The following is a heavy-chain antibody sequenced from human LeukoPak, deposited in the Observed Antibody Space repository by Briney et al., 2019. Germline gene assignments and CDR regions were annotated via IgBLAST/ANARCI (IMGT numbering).Heavy chain of an antibody. CDR3: TSHAAFDP. V-gene: IGHV3-15*01. Sequence: PGESLRLSCAASGFTFNNAWINWVRQAPGKGLEWVGRIKSKNVGGTTDYAAPVKGRFTISRDDSKNTVYLQMNSLKIEDTAVYYCTSHAAFDPWGQGTLVTVSS. J-gene: IGHJ5*02. CDR2: IKSKNVGGTT. CDR1: GFTFNNAW.